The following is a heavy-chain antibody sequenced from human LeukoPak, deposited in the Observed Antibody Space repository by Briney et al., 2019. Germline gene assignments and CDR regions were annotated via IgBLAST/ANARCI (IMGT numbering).Heavy chain of an antibody. CDR3: AKVGTREGYFDL. J-gene: IGHJ2*01. Sequence: GGTLRLYSAASAFTFSNFWMIWLRQAPGQGLEWVANIKQDGSEKYYVDHVKGRFTISGDDAKSTLYLQMSSLRAEDTAVYYCAKVGTREGYFDLWGRGTMVTVAS. CDR2: IKQDGSEK. CDR1: AFTFSNFW. D-gene: IGHD1-1*01. V-gene: IGHV3-7*01.